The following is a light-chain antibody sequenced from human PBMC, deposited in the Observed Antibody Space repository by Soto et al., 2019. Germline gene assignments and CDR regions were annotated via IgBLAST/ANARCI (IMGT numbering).Light chain of an antibody. CDR1: STDVGNYNY. CDR3: SSYAGSNKWV. J-gene: IGLJ3*02. CDR2: DVN. Sequence: QSALTQPPSASGAPGQSLTISCTGTSTDVGNYNYVSWYQQHPGKAPKLMISDVNRRPSGVPDRFSGSKSGNTASLTVSGLQAEDEADYYCSSYAGSNKWVFGGGTKVTVL. V-gene: IGLV2-8*01.